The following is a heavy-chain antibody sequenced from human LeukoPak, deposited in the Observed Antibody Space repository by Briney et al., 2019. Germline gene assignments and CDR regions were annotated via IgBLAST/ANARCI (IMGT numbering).Heavy chain of an antibody. V-gene: IGHV3-21*01. CDR2: ISSSSSYI. Sequence: GGSLRLSCAVSGFTFSSYSMNWVRQAPGKGLEWVSSISSSSSYIYYADSVKGRFTISRDNAKNSLYLQMNSLRAEDTAVYYCARNYYGSGSYYYWGQGTLVTVSS. CDR1: GFTFSSYS. J-gene: IGHJ4*02. CDR3: ARNYYGSGSYYY. D-gene: IGHD3-10*01.